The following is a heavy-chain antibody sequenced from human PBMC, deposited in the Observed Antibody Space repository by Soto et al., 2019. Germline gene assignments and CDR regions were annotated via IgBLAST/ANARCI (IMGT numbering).Heavy chain of an antibody. J-gene: IGHJ4*02. D-gene: IGHD2-8*02. CDR2: IYYSGST. V-gene: IGHV4-59*12. CDR3: ARDKITGLFDY. CDR1: GGSISSYY. Sequence: SETLSLTCTVSGGSISSYYWSWIRQPPGKGLEWIGYIYYSGSTDYNPSLKSRVTISVDTSKNQFSLKLTSVTAADTAVYYCARDKITGLFDYWGQGTLVTVSS.